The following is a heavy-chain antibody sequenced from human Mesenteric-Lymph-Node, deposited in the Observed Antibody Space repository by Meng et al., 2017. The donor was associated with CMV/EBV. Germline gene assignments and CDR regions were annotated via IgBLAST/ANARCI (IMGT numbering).Heavy chain of an antibody. D-gene: IGHD3-22*01. CDR2: ISSSGGYI. CDR3: ARWGLDSSGPYFDY. Sequence: AFGVTFSRYSMKWVRQAPGKGLEWVSSISSSGGYIYYADSVKGRFTISRDNARNSLYLQMNSLRAEDTAVYYCARWGLDSSGPYFDYWGQGTLVTVSS. V-gene: IGHV3-21*01. CDR1: GVTFSRYS. J-gene: IGHJ4*02.